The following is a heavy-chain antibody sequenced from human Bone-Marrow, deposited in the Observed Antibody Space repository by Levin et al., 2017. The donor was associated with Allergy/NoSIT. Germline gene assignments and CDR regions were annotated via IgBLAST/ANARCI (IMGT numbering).Heavy chain of an antibody. J-gene: IGHJ4*02. CDR2: IWNDGSNK. CDR1: GFTFSNYG. V-gene: IGHV3-33*01. CDR3: ESVRGDGGYSVDC. D-gene: IGHD4-17*01. Sequence: QSGGSLRLSCAASGFTFSNYGMHWVRQAPGKGLEWVAVIWNDGSNKYYADSVKGLSTISRDNSKNTLYLQMNILRAEDTAVYYGESVRGDGGYSVDCWGQGTLVTVS.